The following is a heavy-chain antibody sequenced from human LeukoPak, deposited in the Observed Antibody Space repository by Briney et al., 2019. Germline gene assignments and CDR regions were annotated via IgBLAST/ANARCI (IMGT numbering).Heavy chain of an antibody. CDR1: GFTFSSYA. D-gene: IGHD3-10*01. CDR3: ARGYYPGAFDI. Sequence: GGSLRLSCAASGFTFSSYAMHWVRQAPGKGLEWVAVISYDGSNKYYADSVKGRFTISRDNSKNTLYLQMNSLRAEDTAVYYCARGYYPGAFDIWGQGTMVTVSS. CDR2: ISYDGSNK. V-gene: IGHV3-30-3*01. J-gene: IGHJ3*02.